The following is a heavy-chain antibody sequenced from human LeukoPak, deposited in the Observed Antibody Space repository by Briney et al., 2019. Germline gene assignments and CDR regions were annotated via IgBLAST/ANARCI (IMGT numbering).Heavy chain of an antibody. V-gene: IGHV3-64D*06. Sequence: GGSLRLSCSASGFTFSSYAMRWVRQAPGKGLEYVSVISGNGGSTYYADSVKGRFTISRDNSKNTLYPQMSSLRVEDTAVYYCVKRLVYSYEAFDMWGQGTMVTVSS. CDR2: ISGNGGST. CDR1: GFTFSSYA. J-gene: IGHJ3*02. CDR3: VKRLVYSYEAFDM. D-gene: IGHD4-11*01.